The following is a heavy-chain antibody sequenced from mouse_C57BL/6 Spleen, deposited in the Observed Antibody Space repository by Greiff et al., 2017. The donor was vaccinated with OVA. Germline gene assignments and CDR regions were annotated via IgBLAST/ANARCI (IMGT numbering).Heavy chain of an antibody. CDR3: ATGYFDV. J-gene: IGHJ1*03. Sequence: ESGPGLVKPSQSLSLTCSVTGYSITSGYYWNWIRQFPGNKLEWMGYISYDGSNNYNPSLKNRISITRDTSKNQFFLKLNSVTTEDTATYYCATGYFDVWGTGTTVTVSS. CDR2: ISYDGSN. V-gene: IGHV3-6*01. CDR1: GYSITSGYY.